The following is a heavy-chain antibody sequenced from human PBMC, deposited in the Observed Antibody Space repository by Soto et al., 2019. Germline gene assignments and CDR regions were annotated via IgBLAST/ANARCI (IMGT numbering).Heavy chain of an antibody. CDR3: AKEGYYYGSGILGGASDI. D-gene: IGHD3-10*01. V-gene: IGHV3-9*01. J-gene: IGHJ3*02. CDR1: GFTFDDYA. Sequence: GGSLRLSCAASGFTFDDYAMHWVRQAPGKGLEWVSGISWNSGSIGYADSVKGRFTISRDNAKNSLYLQMNSLRAEDTALYYCAKEGYYYGSGILGGASDIWGQGTMVTVS. CDR2: ISWNSGSI.